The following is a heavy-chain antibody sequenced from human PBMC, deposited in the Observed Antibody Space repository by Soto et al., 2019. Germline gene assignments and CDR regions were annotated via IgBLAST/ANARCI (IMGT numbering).Heavy chain of an antibody. J-gene: IGHJ3*01. CDR2: IDPIDSFT. V-gene: IGHV5-10-1*01. Sequence: GESLKISCKASGYKFTTFWLNWVRQTPGKGLEWLGRIDPIDSFTNYSPPFEGHVTISVDRSISTAYLQWNSLQASDTAIYYCARPASGGSRDAFDVWGQGTTVTVSS. CDR3: ARPASGGSRDAFDV. CDR1: GYKFTTFW. D-gene: IGHD2-15*01.